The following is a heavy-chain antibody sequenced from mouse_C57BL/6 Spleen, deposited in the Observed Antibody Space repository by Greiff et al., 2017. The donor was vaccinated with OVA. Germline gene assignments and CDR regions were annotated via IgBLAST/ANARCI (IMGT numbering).Heavy chain of an antibody. D-gene: IGHD3-2*02. CDR1: GFSLTSYG. J-gene: IGHJ1*03. CDR3: AKPSDSSGPWV. Sequence: QVQLKESGPGLVAPSQSLSITCTVSGFSLTSYGVSWVRQPPGKGLEWLGVIWGDGSTNYRSALISSMSISKDNSKSKVFLKLHSLQTDDTATYYCAKPSDSSGPWVWGTGTTVTVSS. CDR2: IWGDGST. V-gene: IGHV2-3*01.